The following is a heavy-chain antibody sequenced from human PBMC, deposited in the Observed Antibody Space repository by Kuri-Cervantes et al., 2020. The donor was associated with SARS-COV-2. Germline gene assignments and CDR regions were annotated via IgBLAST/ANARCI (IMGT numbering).Heavy chain of an antibody. J-gene: IGHJ4*02. CDR2: IYYSGTT. Sequence: LRLSCTVSGGSISSGDYYWTWIRQPPGKGLEWIGYIYYSGTTSYNPSLKSRVTISVATSKNQFSLRLSSVTAADTAVYYCAREPWGYGPGGYWGQGTLVTVSS. CDR1: GGSISSGDYY. CDR3: AREPWGYGPGGY. V-gene: IGHV4-30-4*01. D-gene: IGHD5-18*01.